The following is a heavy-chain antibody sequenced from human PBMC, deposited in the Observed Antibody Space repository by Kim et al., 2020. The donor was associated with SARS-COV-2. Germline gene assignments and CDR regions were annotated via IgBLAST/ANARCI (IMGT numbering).Heavy chain of an antibody. D-gene: IGHD6-19*01. V-gene: IGHV3-30*03. CDR2: ISADESNK. CDR1: GFTFGSAH. CDR3: SREGHSSGRAGPFEN. J-gene: IGHJ4*01. Sequence: GGSLRLSCAGSGFTFGSAHMHWVRQAPGKGLEWVALISADESNKDYVDSVKGRFTVSRDNSQNTLFLQIDSLTAEDTAVYYCSREGHSSGRAGPFENWG.